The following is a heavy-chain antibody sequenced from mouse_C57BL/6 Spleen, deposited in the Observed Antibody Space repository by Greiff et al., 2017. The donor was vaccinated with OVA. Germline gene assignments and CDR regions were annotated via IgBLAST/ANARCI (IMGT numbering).Heavy chain of an antibody. V-gene: IGHV1-18*01. J-gene: IGHJ4*01. Sequence: VQLQQSGPELVKPGASVKITCKASGYTFTDYQMDWVKQSHGKSLEWIGDIKPNNGGTIYNQKFKGKATLTVDKSSSTAYMELRSLTSEDTAVYYCARAKYAMDYWGQGTSVTVSS. CDR3: ARAKYAMDY. CDR2: IKPNNGGT. CDR1: GYTFTDYQ.